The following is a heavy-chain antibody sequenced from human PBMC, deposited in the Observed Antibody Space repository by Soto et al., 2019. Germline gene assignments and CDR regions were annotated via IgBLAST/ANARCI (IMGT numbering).Heavy chain of an antibody. CDR1: GFTFSSHW. CDR2: IKEDGSEK. Sequence: EAQLVESGGGLVQPGGSLRLSCADSGFTFSSHWMTWVRQAPGKGLEWVASIKEDGSEKFYVDSVKGRFTISRDNAKSSLFLQMNSLRAEDTAVYYCTSGLARPNYWGQGTLVTVSS. D-gene: IGHD6-6*01. V-gene: IGHV3-7*03. J-gene: IGHJ4*02. CDR3: TSGLARPNY.